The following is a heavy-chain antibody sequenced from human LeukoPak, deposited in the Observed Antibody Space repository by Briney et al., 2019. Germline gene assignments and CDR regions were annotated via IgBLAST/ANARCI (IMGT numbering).Heavy chain of an antibody. CDR2: IYYSGST. J-gene: IGHJ4*02. Sequence: SETLSLTCTVSGGSISSYYWSWIRQPPGKGLEWIGYIYYSGSTNYNPSLKSRVTISVDTSKNQFSLKLSSVTAADTAVYYCARASMGATRGTFDYWGQGTLVTVSS. CDR1: GGSISSYY. CDR3: ARASMGATRGTFDY. V-gene: IGHV4-59*01. D-gene: IGHD1-26*01.